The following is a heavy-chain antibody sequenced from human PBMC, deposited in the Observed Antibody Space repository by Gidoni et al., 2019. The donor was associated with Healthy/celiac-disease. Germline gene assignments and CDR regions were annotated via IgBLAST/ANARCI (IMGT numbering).Heavy chain of an antibody. Sequence: EVQLLESGGGLVQPGGSLRLSCAASGFTFSSYAMSWVRQAPGKGLEWVSAISGSGGSTYYADSVKGRFTISRDNSKNTLYLQMNSLRAEDTAVYYCAKVDRYYYDSSGPLGYWGQGTLVTVSS. V-gene: IGHV3-23*01. D-gene: IGHD3-22*01. CDR1: GFTFSSYA. J-gene: IGHJ4*02. CDR3: AKVDRYYYDSSGPLGY. CDR2: ISGSGGST.